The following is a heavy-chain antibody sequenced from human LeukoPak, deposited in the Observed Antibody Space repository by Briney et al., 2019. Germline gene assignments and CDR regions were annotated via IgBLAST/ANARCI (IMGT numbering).Heavy chain of an antibody. CDR2: LYSNGNT. CDR3: ATVPGGYYYYYGMDV. CDR1: GFTVSSKY. V-gene: IGHV3-53*01. Sequence: GGSLRLSCAASGFTVSSKYMSWVRRAPGKGLEWVSTLYSNGNTYYADSVKGRFTISRDNSKNTLYLQMNSLRAEDTAVYYCATVPGGYYYYYGMDVWGQGTTVTVSS. J-gene: IGHJ6*02.